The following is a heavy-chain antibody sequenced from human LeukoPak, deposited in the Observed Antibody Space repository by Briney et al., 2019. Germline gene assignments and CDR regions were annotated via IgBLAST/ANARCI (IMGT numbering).Heavy chain of an antibody. CDR2: INHSGST. CDR1: GGSFSTYC. CDR3: AREANIATAIVWFDP. D-gene: IGHD6-13*01. V-gene: IGHV4-34*01. Sequence: SETLSLTCAVYGGSFSTYCWSWIRQPPGKGLEWIGEINHSGSTNYNPSLKSRVTISGDTSKNQFSLKLSSVTAADTAMYYCAREANIATAIVWFDPWGQGTLVTVSS. J-gene: IGHJ5*02.